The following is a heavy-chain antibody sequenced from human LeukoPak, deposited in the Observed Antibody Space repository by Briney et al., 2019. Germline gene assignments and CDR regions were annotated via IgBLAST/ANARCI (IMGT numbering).Heavy chain of an antibody. D-gene: IGHD6-19*01. CDR1: GGSFSGYY. Sequence: SETLSLTCAVYGGSFSGYYWSWIRQPPGKGLEWIGEINHSGSTNYNPSLKSRVTISVDTSKNQFSLKLSPVTAADTAVYYCARGTTDRIAVAGTSGHDYWGQGTLVTVSS. CDR3: ARGTTDRIAVAGTSGHDY. V-gene: IGHV4-34*01. CDR2: INHSGST. J-gene: IGHJ4*02.